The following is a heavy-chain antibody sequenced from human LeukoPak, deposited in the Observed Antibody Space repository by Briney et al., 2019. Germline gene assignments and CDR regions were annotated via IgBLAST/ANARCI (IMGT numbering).Heavy chain of an antibody. D-gene: IGHD3-22*01. CDR3: ARGYYYDSSGYYSGWYFDL. CDR2: TYYRSKWYN. J-gene: IGHJ2*01. Sequence: SQTLSLTCAISGDSVSSNSAAWNWIRQSPSRGLEWLGRTYYRSKWYNDYAVSVKSRITINPDTSKNQFSLQLNSVTPEDTAVYYCARGYYYDSSGYYSGWYFDLWGRGTLVTVSS. CDR1: GDSVSSNSAA. V-gene: IGHV6-1*01.